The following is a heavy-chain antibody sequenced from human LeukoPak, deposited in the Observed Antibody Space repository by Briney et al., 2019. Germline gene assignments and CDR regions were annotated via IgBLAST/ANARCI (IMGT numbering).Heavy chain of an antibody. CDR2: ISYDGSNK. V-gene: IGHV3-30*04. CDR3: ARDGEDIVATITRSFDY. D-gene: IGHD5-12*01. J-gene: IGHJ4*02. CDR1: GFTFSSYA. Sequence: GGSLRLSCAASGFTFSSYAMHWVRQAPGKGLEWVAVISYDGSNKYYADSVKGRFTISRDNSKNTLYLQMNSLRAEDTAVYYCARDGEDIVATITRSFDYWGQGTLVTVSS.